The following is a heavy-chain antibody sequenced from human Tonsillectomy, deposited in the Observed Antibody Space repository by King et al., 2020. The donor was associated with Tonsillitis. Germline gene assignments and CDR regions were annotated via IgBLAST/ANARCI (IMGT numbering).Heavy chain of an antibody. V-gene: IGHV3-30*02. Sequence: VQLVESGGGGFHPGGPRSLPCAASGFTFSCYAMHWSRRAPGKGREWLAFIRYDGRKKFYADSVKGRFTISRDNSKNTLYVQMHSLRADDTAVYYCAKDPTGGWFGEELNYFDYWGQGTLVTVSS. CDR2: IRYDGRKK. J-gene: IGHJ4*02. CDR1: GFTFSCYA. D-gene: IGHD3-10*01. CDR3: AKDPTGGWFGEELNYFDY.